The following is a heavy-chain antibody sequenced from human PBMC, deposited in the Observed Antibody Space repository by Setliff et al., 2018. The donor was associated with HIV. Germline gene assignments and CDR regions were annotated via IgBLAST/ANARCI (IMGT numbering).Heavy chain of an antibody. V-gene: IGHV3-11*03. D-gene: IGHD3-22*01. Sequence: GGSLRLSCAASGFTFGDYFMSWVRQAPGKGLEWISYIRTTSTHTNYADSVKGRFTISRDNAKNSLYLQMSSLRAEDTAVYYCARYYYDHLGYMSYADWYFDLWGPGTLVTVSS. J-gene: IGHJ2*01. CDR3: ARYYYDHLGYMSYADWYFDL. CDR1: GFTFGDYF. CDR2: IRTTSTHT.